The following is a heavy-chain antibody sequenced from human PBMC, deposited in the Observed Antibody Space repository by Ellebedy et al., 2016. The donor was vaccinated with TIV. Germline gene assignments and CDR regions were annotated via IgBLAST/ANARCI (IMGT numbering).Heavy chain of an antibody. Sequence: GESLKISCAASGFTLSKHGMHWVRQAPGKGLEWVALTSYNDSVQYYADSVKGRFTISRDNSKNTLYLQMNSLTDEDTALYFCARGRYLSRHSLDVWGQGTTVTVSS. D-gene: IGHD1-26*01. J-gene: IGHJ6*02. V-gene: IGHV3-30*19. CDR2: TSYNDSVQ. CDR1: GFTLSKHG. CDR3: ARGRYLSRHSLDV.